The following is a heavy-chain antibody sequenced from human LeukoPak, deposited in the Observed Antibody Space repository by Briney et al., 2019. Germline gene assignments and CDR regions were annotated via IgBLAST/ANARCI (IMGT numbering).Heavy chain of an antibody. CDR2: ISSSSSYI. Sequence: PGGSLRLSSEASGFTFSSYSMNWVRQAPGKGLDWVSSISSSSSYIYYADSVKGRFTISRDNAKNSLYLQMNSLRAEDTAVYYCARGMIVPRGFDYWGQGTLVTVSS. J-gene: IGHJ4*02. D-gene: IGHD3-22*01. CDR3: ARGMIVPRGFDY. CDR1: GFTFSSYS. V-gene: IGHV3-21*01.